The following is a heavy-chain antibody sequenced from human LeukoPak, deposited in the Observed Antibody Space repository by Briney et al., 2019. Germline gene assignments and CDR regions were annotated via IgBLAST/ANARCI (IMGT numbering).Heavy chain of an antibody. J-gene: IGHJ6*03. D-gene: IGHD2-8*01. CDR1: GFTFSDYY. CDR2: IWYDGSNK. V-gene: IGHV3-33*06. CDR3: AKDSSKRSRYCTNGVCYDKYMDV. Sequence: PGGSLRLSCAASGFTFSDYYMSWIRQAPGKGLEWVAVIWYDGSNKYYADSVKGRFTISRDNSKNTLYLQMNSLRAEDTAVYYCAKDSSKRSRYCTNGVCYDKYMDVWGKGTTVTVSS.